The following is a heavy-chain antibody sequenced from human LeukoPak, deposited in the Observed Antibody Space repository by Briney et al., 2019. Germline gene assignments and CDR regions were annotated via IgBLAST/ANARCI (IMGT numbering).Heavy chain of an antibody. CDR2: ISSSSSTI. J-gene: IGHJ4*02. CDR1: GFTFSSYS. V-gene: IGHV3-48*04. CDR3: TTSPVPGIDY. Sequence: GGSLRLSCAASGFTFSSYSMNWVRQAPGKGLEWVSYISSSSSTIYYADSVKGRFTISRDNAKNSLYLQMSSLRTEDTAMYYCTTSPVPGIDYWGQGIQVTVSS. D-gene: IGHD6-19*01.